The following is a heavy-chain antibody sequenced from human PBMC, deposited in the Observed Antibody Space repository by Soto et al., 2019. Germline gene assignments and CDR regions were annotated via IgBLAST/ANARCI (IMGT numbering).Heavy chain of an antibody. CDR3: ARDPDSSGYYQRGAFDI. V-gene: IGHV3-33*01. J-gene: IGHJ3*02. CDR1: GFTFSSYG. Sequence: QVQLVESGGGVVQPGRSLRLSCAASGFTFSSYGMHWVRQAPGKGLEWVAVIWYDGSNKYYADSVKGRFTISRDNSKNTLYLQMNSLRAEDTAVYYCARDPDSSGYYQRGAFDIWGQGTMVTGSS. CDR2: IWYDGSNK. D-gene: IGHD3-22*01.